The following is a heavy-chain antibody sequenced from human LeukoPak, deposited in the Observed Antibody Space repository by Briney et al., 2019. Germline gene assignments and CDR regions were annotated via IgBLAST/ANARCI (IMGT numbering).Heavy chain of an antibody. CDR2: TNHSGST. D-gene: IGHD3-16*02. V-gene: IGHV4-34*01. CDR3: ARGLSAVVY. CDR1: GGSFSGYY. J-gene: IGHJ4*02. Sequence: PSETLSLTCAVYGGSFSGYYWSWIRQPPGKGLEWIGETNHSGSTTYNPSIKSRVTISVDTSKKQFSLKLSSVTAADTAVYYCARGLSAVVYWGQGTLVTVSS.